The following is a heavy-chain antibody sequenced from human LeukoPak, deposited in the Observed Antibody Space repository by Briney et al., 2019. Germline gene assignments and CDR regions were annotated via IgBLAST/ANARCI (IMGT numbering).Heavy chain of an antibody. CDR2: IYYSGST. J-gene: IGHJ4*02. D-gene: IGHD6-13*01. V-gene: IGHV4-59*01. Sequence: SETLSLTCTVSGGSISSYYWSWIRQPPGKGLEWIGHIYYSGSTNYNPSLKSRVTISVDTSKNQFSLKLSSVTAADTALYYCARSRGYFDYWGQGTLVTVSS. CDR1: GGSISSYY. CDR3: ARSRGYFDY.